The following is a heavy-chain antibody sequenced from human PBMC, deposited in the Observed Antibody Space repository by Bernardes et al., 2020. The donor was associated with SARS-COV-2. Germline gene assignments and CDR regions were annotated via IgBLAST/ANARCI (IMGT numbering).Heavy chain of an antibody. CDR1: GGTFSSYA. CDR3: AIPPTNYDRYGMDV. CDR2: IIPIFGTA. V-gene: IGHV1-69*06. Sequence: SVKVSCKASGGTFSSYAISWVRQAPGQGLEWMGGIIPIFGTANYAQKFQGRVTMTADTSISTAYMELSRLRSDDTAVYYCAIPPTNYDRYGMDVWGQGTTVTVS. J-gene: IGHJ6*02. D-gene: IGHD3-22*01.